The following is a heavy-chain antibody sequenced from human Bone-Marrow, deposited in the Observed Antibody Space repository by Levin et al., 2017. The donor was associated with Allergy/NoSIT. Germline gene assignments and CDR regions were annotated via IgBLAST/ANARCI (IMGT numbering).Heavy chain of an antibody. V-gene: IGHV3-23*01. CDR1: GFTFSSYA. J-gene: IGHJ4*02. Sequence: GESLKISCAASGFTFSSYAMSWVRQAPGKGLEWVSAISGSGGSTYYADSVKGRFTISRDNSKNTLYLQMNSLRAEDTAVYYCAKDYIRYSSSAFDYWGQGTLVTVSS. CDR2: ISGSGGST. D-gene: IGHD6-13*01. CDR3: AKDYIRYSSSAFDY.